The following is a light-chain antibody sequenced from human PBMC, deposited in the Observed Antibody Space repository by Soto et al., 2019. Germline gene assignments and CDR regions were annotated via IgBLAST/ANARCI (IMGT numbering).Light chain of an antibody. V-gene: IGLV2-14*01. CDR3: SSYTTSSTFVV. J-gene: IGLJ3*02. CDR2: EVT. CDR1: SSDVGGYNY. Sequence: QSALTQPASVSGSPGQSITISCTGTSSDVGGYNYVSWYQHHPGKAPKLMIYEVTARPSGVSNRFSGSKSGNTASLTISGLQAEDEADYYCSSYTTSSTFVVFGGGTKVTVL.